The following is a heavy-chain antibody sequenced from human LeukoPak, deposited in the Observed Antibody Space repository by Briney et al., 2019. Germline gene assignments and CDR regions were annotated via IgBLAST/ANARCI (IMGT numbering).Heavy chain of an antibody. CDR2: INAGNGNT. Sequence: ASVKVSCKASGGTFSSYAISWVRQAPGQRLEWMGWINAGNGNTKYSQEFQGRVTISRDTSASTAYMELSSLRSEDTAVYYCARAHPGDYSDFQFDYWGQGTLVTVSS. J-gene: IGHJ4*02. CDR1: GGTFSSYA. CDR3: ARAHPGDYSDFQFDY. D-gene: IGHD4-11*01. V-gene: IGHV1-3*03.